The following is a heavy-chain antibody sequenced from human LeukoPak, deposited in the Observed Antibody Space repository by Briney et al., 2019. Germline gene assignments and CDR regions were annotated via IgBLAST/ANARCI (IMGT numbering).Heavy chain of an antibody. CDR3: ARDMYSIGYYADY. CDR1: GFSFSTYA. D-gene: IGHD6-19*01. CDR2: FTGSGGRT. Sequence: GGSLRLSCAASGFSFSTYAMSWVRQAPGKGLEWVSGFTGSGGRTFYADSVKGRFTISKDNSRNTLYLQMNSLTADDTAIYYCARDMYSIGYYADYWGQGTPVTVSS. J-gene: IGHJ4*02. V-gene: IGHV3-23*01.